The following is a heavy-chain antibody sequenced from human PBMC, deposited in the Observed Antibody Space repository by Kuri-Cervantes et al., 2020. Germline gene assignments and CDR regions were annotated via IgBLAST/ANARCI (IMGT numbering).Heavy chain of an antibody. CDR2: ISYDGSNK. V-gene: IGHV3-30*03. D-gene: IGHD3-22*01. J-gene: IGHJ4*02. Sequence: GGSLRLSCAASGFTFSSYGMHWVRQAPGKGLEWVAVISYDGSNKYYADSVKGRFTISRDNSKNTLYLQMNSLRAEDTAVYYCALGGQSNGYVGDWGQGTLVTVSS. CDR3: ALGGQSNGYVGD. CDR1: GFTFSSYG.